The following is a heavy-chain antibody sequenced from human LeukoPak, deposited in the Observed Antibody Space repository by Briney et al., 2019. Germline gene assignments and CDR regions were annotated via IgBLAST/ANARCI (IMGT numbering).Heavy chain of an antibody. D-gene: IGHD6-19*01. CDR1: GVTFKNYG. J-gene: IGHJ6*03. V-gene: IGHV3-23*01. Sequence: GGSLRLSCVVSGVTFKNYGMTWVRQAPGKGLEWVSGISGGGGSTFYADSVKGRFTMSRDNSKNTVYLQMNSLRAEDTAVYYCAREGSDWNYYYYMDVWGKGTTVTVSS. CDR3: AREGSDWNYYYYMDV. CDR2: ISGGGGST.